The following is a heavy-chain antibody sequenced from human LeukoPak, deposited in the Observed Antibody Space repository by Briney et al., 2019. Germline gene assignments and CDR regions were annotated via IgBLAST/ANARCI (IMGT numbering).Heavy chain of an antibody. CDR2: IYWDDDK. J-gene: IGHJ5*02. Sequence: ESGPTLVKPTQTLTLTCTFSGFSLSTSGVGVGWIRQPPGKALEWLALIYWDDDKRYSPSLKSRFTITKDTSKNQVVLTMTNMDPVDTATYYCAHRLGYCSSTSCYNWFDPWGQGTLVTVSS. CDR1: GFSLSTSGVG. CDR3: AHRLGYCSSTSCYNWFDP. V-gene: IGHV2-5*02. D-gene: IGHD2-2*01.